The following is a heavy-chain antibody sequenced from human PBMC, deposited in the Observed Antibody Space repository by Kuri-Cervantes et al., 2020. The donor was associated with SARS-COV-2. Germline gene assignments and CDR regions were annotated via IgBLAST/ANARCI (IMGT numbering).Heavy chain of an antibody. D-gene: IGHD2-15*01. J-gene: IGHJ5*02. CDR2: IYYSGST. CDR3: ARRYCSGGSCSWFDP. V-gene: IGHV4-39*07. CDR1: GGSISSSSYY. Sequence: ESLKISCTVSGGSISSSSYYWGWIRQPPGKGLEWIGSIYYSGSTYYNPSLKSRVTISVDKSKNQFSLKLSSVTAADTAVYYCARRYCSGGSCSWFDPWGQGTLATVSS.